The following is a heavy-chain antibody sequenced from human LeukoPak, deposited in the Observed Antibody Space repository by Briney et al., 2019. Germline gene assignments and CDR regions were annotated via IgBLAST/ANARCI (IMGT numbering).Heavy chain of an antibody. Sequence: TGGSLRLSCAASGFTFTSYAMSWVRQAPGKGLEWVSAISGSGGSTYYADSVKGRFTISRDNAKNSLYLQMNSLRAEDTAVYYCARGNIVLNYWGQGTLVTVSS. V-gene: IGHV3-23*01. CDR1: GFTFTSYA. CDR3: ARGNIVLNY. J-gene: IGHJ4*02. D-gene: IGHD2-8*01. CDR2: ISGSGGST.